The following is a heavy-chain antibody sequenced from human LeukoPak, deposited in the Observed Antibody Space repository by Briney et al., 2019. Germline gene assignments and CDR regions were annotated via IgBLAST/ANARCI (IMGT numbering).Heavy chain of an antibody. CDR1: GFTFSTFW. CDR3: ARFSSSWGPVY. CDR2: IQQDGTDK. V-gene: IGHV3-7*01. D-gene: IGHD6-13*01. J-gene: IGHJ4*02. Sequence: TGGSLRLSCEASGFTFSTFWMSWVRRPPGKGLEWVATIQQDGTDKSYMDSVKGRFAVSRDNAKNSLYLQMNSLRAEDTAVYYCARFSSSWGPVYWGQGTLVTVPS.